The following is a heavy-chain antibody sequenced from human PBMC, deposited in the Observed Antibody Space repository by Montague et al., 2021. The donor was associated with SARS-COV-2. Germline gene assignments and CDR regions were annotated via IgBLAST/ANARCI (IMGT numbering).Heavy chain of an antibody. D-gene: IGHD3-9*01. CDR3: ARELEIHDVLGGYDIGD. CDR1: GGSVNGGSYH. Sequence: SETLSLTCTVSGGSVNGGSYHWNWIRQPPGKGLEWIGYIYYSGSTSYDPSLKSPITISLDTSKNQFSLNLTSVTAADTALYFCARELEIHDVLGGYDIGDWGQGTLVTVSS. V-gene: IGHV4-61*01. J-gene: IGHJ4*01. CDR2: IYYSGST.